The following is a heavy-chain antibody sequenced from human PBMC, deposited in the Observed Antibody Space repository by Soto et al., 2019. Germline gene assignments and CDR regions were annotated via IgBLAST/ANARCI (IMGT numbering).Heavy chain of an antibody. CDR1: GCSISSGDYY. J-gene: IGHJ4*02. V-gene: IGHV4-30-4*01. CDR3: ARAGCSSTSCFDY. CDR2: IYYSGST. Sequence: PXETLSLTCTVAGCSISSGDYYWSWIRQPPGKGLEWIGYIYYSGSTYYNPSLKSRVTISVDTSKNQFSLKLSSVTAADTAVYYCARAGCSSTSCFDYWGQGTLVTVSS. D-gene: IGHD2-2*01.